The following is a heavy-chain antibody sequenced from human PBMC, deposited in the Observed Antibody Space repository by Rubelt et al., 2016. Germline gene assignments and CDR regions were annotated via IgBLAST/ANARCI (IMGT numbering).Heavy chain of an antibody. D-gene: IGHD2-21*02. CDR1: GGSFSGYY. CDR3: ARSDSGGFDY. CDR2: INHSGST. V-gene: IGHV4-34*01. Sequence: QVQLQQWGAGLLKPSETLSLTCAVYGGSFSGYYWSWIRQPPGKGLEWIGEINHSGSTNYNPSLKSRVTISVDTSKNQFSLKLSSVTAADTAVYYCARSDSGGFDYWGRGTLVAVSS. J-gene: IGHJ4*02.